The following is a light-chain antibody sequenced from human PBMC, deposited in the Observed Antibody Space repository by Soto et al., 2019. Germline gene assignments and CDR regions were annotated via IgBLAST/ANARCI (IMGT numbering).Light chain of an antibody. CDR2: LAS. V-gene: IGKV3-11*01. CDR3: HQRQSWPRT. CDR1: PAVNTR. J-gene: IGKJ1*01. Sequence: EIVLTQSPATLSSFPGDRVTLSCRASPAVNTRLAWYQHKPGQAPGLLIYLASNRAAGVPARFSGSGSGTDFTLTISDVEPEDFAVYYCHQRQSWPRTFGQGTKVDI.